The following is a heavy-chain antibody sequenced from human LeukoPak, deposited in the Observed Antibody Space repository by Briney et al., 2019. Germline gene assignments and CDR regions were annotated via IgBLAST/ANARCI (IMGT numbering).Heavy chain of an antibody. CDR3: AREHKSYGDYPYYFDS. CDR2: INKKSGT. J-gene: IGHJ4*02. CDR1: SDSICSGDYY. Sequence: PSETLSLTCTVSSDSICSGDYYWSWIRQPAGKGLEFIGYINKKSGTFYNPPLKSRVSISIDTSKNQFSLKLTSATAADTAVYFCAREHKSYGDYPYYFDSWGQGTLVTVSS. D-gene: IGHD4-17*01. V-gene: IGHV4-30-4*01.